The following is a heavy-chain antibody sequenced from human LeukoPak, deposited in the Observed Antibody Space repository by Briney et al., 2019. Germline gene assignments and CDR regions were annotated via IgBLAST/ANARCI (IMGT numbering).Heavy chain of an antibody. V-gene: IGHV3-20*04. J-gene: IGHJ3*02. CDR2: ITWNGDNT. CDR3: ARAPPAFDI. CDR1: GFTFDDYG. Sequence: GGSLRLSCAASGFTFDDYGMNWVRQAPGKGLEWVSSITWNGDNTRYADSVKGRFTISRDNAKNSLFLQMNSLRAEDTAFYYCARAPPAFDIWGQGTMVTVSS.